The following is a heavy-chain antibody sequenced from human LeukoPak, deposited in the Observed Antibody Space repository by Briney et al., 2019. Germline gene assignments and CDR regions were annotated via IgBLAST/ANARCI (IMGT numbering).Heavy chain of an antibody. V-gene: IGHV1-2*02. CDR3: ARIVVPAADWFDP. D-gene: IGHD2-2*01. Sequence: GASVKVSCKASGYTFTSYYMHWVRQAPGQGLEWMGWINPNSGGTNYAQKFQGRVTMTRDTSISTAYMELSRLRSDDTAVYYCARIVVPAADWFDPWGQGTLVTVSS. CDR1: GYTFTSYY. CDR2: INPNSGGT. J-gene: IGHJ5*02.